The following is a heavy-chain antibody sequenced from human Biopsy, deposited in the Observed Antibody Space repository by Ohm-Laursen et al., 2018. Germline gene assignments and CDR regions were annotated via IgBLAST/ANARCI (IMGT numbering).Heavy chain of an antibody. CDR3: ARGSNDFGGLYFPR. D-gene: IGHD4-23*01. CDR1: GGSFTGHY. J-gene: IGHJ4*02. CDR2: ISYTGYT. Sequence: SQTLSLTRTVSGGSFTGHYWHWIRQPPGKGLEWIGHISYTGYTSYNASLKSRVTISVDTSRNHFSLRLSSLTAADTAVYYCARGSNDFGGLYFPRWGQGTLLTVSS. V-gene: IGHV4-59*11.